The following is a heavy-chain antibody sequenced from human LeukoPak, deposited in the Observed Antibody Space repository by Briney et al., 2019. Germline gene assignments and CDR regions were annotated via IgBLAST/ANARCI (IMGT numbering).Heavy chain of an antibody. CDR2: IYYSGST. CDR1: GGSISSYY. Sequence: PSETLSLTCTVSGGSISSYYWSWIRQPPGKGLEWIGYIYYSGSTNYNPSLKSRVTISVDTSKNQFSLKLSSVTAADTAVYYCARAEGIMVRGVIFDYWGQGTLVTVSS. CDR3: ARAEGIMVRGVIFDY. J-gene: IGHJ4*02. D-gene: IGHD3-10*01. V-gene: IGHV4-59*01.